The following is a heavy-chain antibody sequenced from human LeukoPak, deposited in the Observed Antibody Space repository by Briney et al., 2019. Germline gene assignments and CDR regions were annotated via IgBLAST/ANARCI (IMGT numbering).Heavy chain of an antibody. CDR1: GFTFSSYW. V-gene: IGHV3-74*01. CDR3: ARDPRYYDFWSGLEGYYMDV. CDR2: INSDGSST. D-gene: IGHD3-3*01. J-gene: IGHJ6*03. Sequence: PGGSLRLSCAASGFTFSSYWMHWVRQAPGKGLVWVPRINSDGSSTSYADSVKGRFTISRDNAKNTLYLQMNSLRAEDTAVYYCARDPRYYDFWSGLEGYYMDVWGKGTTVTVSS.